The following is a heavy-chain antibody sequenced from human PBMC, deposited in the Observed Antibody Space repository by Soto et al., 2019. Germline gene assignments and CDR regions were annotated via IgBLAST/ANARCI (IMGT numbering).Heavy chain of an antibody. D-gene: IGHD3-10*01. CDR1: GFTFSSYG. Sequence: PGGSLRLSCAASGFTFSSYGMHWVRQAPGKGLEWVAVISYDGSNKYYADSVKGRFTISRDNSKNTLYLQMNSLRAEDTAVYYCGKDGGFGELPLDAFDIWGPGTMVTVSS. V-gene: IGHV3-30*18. CDR2: ISYDGSNK. CDR3: GKDGGFGELPLDAFDI. J-gene: IGHJ3*02.